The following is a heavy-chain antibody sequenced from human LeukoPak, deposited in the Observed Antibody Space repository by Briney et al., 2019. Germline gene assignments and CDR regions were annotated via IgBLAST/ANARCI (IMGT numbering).Heavy chain of an antibody. CDR3: ARESASGSGSRWFDP. CDR1: GYTFTTFG. V-gene: IGHV1-18*01. D-gene: IGHD3-10*01. J-gene: IGHJ5*02. CDR2: ISAYDGNT. Sequence: ASVTVSCTASGYTFTTFGISWVRQAPGQGLEWMGWISAYDGNTNYAQNLQDRVTMTTDTSTSTAFMELRSLRFDDTAVYYCARESASGSGSRWFDPWGQGTLVTVSS.